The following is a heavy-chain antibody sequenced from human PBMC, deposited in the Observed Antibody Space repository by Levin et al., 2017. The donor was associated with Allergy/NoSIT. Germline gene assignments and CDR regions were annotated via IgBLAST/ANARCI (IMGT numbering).Heavy chain of an antibody. CDR2: ISYDGSNK. D-gene: IGHD6-19*01. Sequence: GGSLRLSCAASGFTFSSYAMHWVRQAPGKGLEWVAVISYDGSNKYYADSVKGRFTISRDNSKNTLYLQMNSLRAEDTAVYYCAREVRAVAGTGAGYYYDYGMDVWGQGTTVTVSS. V-gene: IGHV3-30-3*01. J-gene: IGHJ6*02. CDR1: GFTFSSYA. CDR3: AREVRAVAGTGAGYYYDYGMDV.